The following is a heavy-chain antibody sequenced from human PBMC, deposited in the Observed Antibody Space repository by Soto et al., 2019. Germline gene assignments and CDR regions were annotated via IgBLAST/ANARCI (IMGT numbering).Heavy chain of an antibody. CDR2: ISDSGST. CDR1: GRSVSRGGYY. J-gene: IGHJ4*02. D-gene: IGHD3-10*01. CDR3: ARDRNYGSGRFDY. Sequence: SETLSLTCTVSGRSVSRGGYYWSWVRQHPGKGLECIGYISDSGSTYYNPSLKSRVTISIDTSENQFSLKLSSVTAADTAVYYCARDRNYGSGRFDYWGQGTLVNVSS. V-gene: IGHV4-31*03.